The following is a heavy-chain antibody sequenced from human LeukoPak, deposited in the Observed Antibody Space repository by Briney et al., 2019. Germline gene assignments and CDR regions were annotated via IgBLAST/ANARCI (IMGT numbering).Heavy chain of an antibody. CDR2: IYISGST. D-gene: IGHD3-3*01. V-gene: IGHV4-4*09. Sequence: KPSETLSLTCTVSSGSIGGYYWTWIRQPPGKGLEWIGYIYISGSTNYNPSLQSRVTISLDASKSQFSLRLNSVTAADTAVYYCGGETRDASGYSLDLWGRGTLVTVSS. CDR1: SGSIGGYY. J-gene: IGHJ2*01. CDR3: GGETRDASGYSLDL.